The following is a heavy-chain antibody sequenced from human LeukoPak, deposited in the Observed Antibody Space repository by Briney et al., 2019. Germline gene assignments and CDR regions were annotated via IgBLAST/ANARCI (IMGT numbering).Heavy chain of an antibody. CDR1: GGTFSSYA. Sequence: GASVKVSCKASGGTFSSYAISWVRQAPGQGLEWMGRIIPILGIANYAQKFQGRVTITADKSTSTAYMELSSLRSEDTAVYYCARDLGVYYDSSGSVFDYWGQGTLVTVSS. J-gene: IGHJ4*02. CDR3: ARDLGVYYDSSGSVFDY. V-gene: IGHV1-69*04. CDR2: IIPILGIA. D-gene: IGHD3-22*01.